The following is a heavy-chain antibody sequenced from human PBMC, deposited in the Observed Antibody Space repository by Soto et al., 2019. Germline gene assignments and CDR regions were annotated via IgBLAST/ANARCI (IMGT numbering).Heavy chain of an antibody. Sequence: VGSLRLSCAASGFTFSSYAMHWVRQAPGKGLEWVAVISYDGSNKYYADSVKGRFTISRDNSKNTLYLQMNSLRAEDTAVYYCARDVSKYCSSTSCLYSFDYWGQGTLVTVSS. D-gene: IGHD2-2*01. CDR1: GFTFSSYA. V-gene: IGHV3-30-3*01. CDR3: ARDVSKYCSSTSCLYSFDY. CDR2: ISYDGSNK. J-gene: IGHJ4*02.